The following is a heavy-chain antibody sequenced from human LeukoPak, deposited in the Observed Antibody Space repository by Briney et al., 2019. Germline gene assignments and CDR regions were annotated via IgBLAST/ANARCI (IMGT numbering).Heavy chain of an antibody. CDR2: ISGSGGST. V-gene: IGHV3-23*01. J-gene: IGHJ4*02. CDR1: GFTFNNYA. Sequence: GGSLRLSCAASGFTFNNYALSWVRQAPGKGLEWVSAISGSGGSTYYADSVKGRFTISRDNSKNMLYLQMNSLRAEDTAVYYCAKFYSSSWYEYFDYWGQGTLVTVSS. CDR3: AKFYSSSWYEYFDY. D-gene: IGHD6-13*01.